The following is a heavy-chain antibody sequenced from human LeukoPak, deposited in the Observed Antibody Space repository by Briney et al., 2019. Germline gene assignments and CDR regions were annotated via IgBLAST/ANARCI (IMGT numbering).Heavy chain of an antibody. CDR3: AKETVAAPPIDY. J-gene: IGHJ4*02. CDR2: ISGSAYST. CDR1: GFTFSSYA. V-gene: IGHV3-23*01. Sequence: GGSLRLSCAASGFTFSSYAMSWVRQAPGKGLEWVSAISGSAYSTYYANSVKGRFTISRDNSKNTLYLQMNSLRAEDTAVYYCAKETVAAPPIDYWGQGTLVTVSS. D-gene: IGHD6-19*01.